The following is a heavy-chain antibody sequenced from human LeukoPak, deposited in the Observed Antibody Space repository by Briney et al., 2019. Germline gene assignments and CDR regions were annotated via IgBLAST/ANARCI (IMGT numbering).Heavy chain of an antibody. Sequence: GGSLRLSCAASGFTFSSYAMSWVRQAPGKGLEWVSAISGSGGSTYYADSVKGRFTISRDNSKNTLYLQMNSLRAEDTAVYYCAKEEPMTTVTHYYYYGMDVWGQGTTVTVSS. D-gene: IGHD4-17*01. CDR3: AKEEPMTTVTHYYYYGMDV. CDR2: ISGSGGST. V-gene: IGHV3-23*01. CDR1: GFTFSSYA. J-gene: IGHJ6*02.